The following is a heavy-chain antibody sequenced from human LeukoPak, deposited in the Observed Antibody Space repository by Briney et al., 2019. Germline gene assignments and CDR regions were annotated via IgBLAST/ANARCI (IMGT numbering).Heavy chain of an antibody. CDR3: AREAGAVAVPFDY. V-gene: IGHV4-39*07. J-gene: IGHJ4*02. CDR1: GGFISSSSYY. CDR2: IYYSGST. D-gene: IGHD6-19*01. Sequence: SETLSLTCTVSGGFISSSSYYWGWIRQPPGKGLEWIGSIYYSGSTYYNPSLKSRVTISVDTSKNQFSLKLSSVTAADTAVYYCAREAGAVAVPFDYWGQGTLVTVSS.